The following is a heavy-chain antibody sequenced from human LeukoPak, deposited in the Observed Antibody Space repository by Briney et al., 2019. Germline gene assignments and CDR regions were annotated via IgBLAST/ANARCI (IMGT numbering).Heavy chain of an antibody. V-gene: IGHV4-38-2*02. Sequence: SETLSLTCTVSGGSIRSYYWAWIRQPPGKGLEWIGNIYHSGSTYYNPSLKSRVTISVDTSKNQFSLQLTSVTAADTAVYYCARAYSSSWYFNWFDPWGQGTLVTVSS. CDR3: ARAYSSSWYFNWFDP. D-gene: IGHD6-13*01. J-gene: IGHJ5*02. CDR2: IYHSGST. CDR1: GGSIRSYY.